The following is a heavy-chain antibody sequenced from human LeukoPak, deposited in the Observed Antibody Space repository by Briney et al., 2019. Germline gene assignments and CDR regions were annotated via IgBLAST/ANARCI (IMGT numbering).Heavy chain of an antibody. V-gene: IGHV3-49*04. CDR3: TRKGDSDLGYEGGSLD. Sequence: PGRSLRLSSTAAGFPYCVVDMSWVRQAPGKGLEWVGFIRSKPYGGTTEYAASVKGRFTISRDVSKSIAYLQMNILKTEDTALYYCTRKGDSDLGYEGGSLDWGEGGLVTVSS. CDR1: GFPYCVVD. D-gene: IGHD2-8*01. J-gene: IGHJ4*02. CDR2: IRSKPYGGTT.